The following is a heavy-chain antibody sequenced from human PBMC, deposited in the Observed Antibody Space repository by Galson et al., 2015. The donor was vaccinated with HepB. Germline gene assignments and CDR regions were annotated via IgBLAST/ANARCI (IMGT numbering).Heavy chain of an antibody. CDR2: INPSGGST. Sequence: SVKVSCRASGYTFTSYYMHWVRQAPGQGLERMGIINPSGGSTSYAQKFQGRVTMTRDTSTSTVYMELSSLRSEDTAVYYCATHGATSYFDYWGQGTLVTVSS. CDR1: GYTFTSYY. CDR3: ATHGATSYFDY. J-gene: IGHJ4*02. V-gene: IGHV1-46*01. D-gene: IGHD1-26*01.